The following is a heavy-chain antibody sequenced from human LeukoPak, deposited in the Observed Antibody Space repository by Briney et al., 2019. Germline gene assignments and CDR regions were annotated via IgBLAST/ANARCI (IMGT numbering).Heavy chain of an antibody. Sequence: GGSLRLSCAASGFTFGSYWMSWVRQAPGKGLEWVANIKQDGSEKYYVDSVKGRFTISKDNAKNSLYLQMNSLRAEDTAVYYCARAKSLFDSWGQGTLVTVSS. J-gene: IGHJ4*02. D-gene: IGHD3-10*01. CDR2: IKQDGSEK. V-gene: IGHV3-7*03. CDR1: GFTFGSYW. CDR3: ARAKSLFDS.